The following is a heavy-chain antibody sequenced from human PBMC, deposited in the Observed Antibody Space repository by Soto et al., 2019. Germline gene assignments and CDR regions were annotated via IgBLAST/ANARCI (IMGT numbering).Heavy chain of an antibody. CDR1: VVSISSSNW. CDR3: ARGSPGGFPFPEY. J-gene: IGHJ4*02. CDR2: IYHSGST. D-gene: IGHD2-15*01. V-gene: IGHV4-4*02. Sequence: LXLTGAVSVVSISSSNWWSWVRQPPGKGLEWIGEIYHSGSTNYNPSLKSRVTISVDKSKNQFSLKLSSVTAEDKAVYYCARGSPGGFPFPEYWGQGTLVTVYS.